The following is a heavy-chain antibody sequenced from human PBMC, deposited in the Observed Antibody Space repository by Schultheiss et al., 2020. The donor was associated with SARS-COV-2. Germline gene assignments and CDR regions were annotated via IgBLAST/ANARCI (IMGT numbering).Heavy chain of an antibody. Sequence: SETLSLTCAVSGGSFSDFYWSWIRQPPGKGLEWIGEINHSGSTNYNPSLKTRVTISIDTSKKQFSLKLSSVTAADTAVYYCACYSSSWYNYWGQGTLVTVSS. CDR3: ACYSSSWYNY. D-gene: IGHD6-13*01. J-gene: IGHJ4*02. CDR1: GGSFSDFY. V-gene: IGHV4-34*01. CDR2: INHSGST.